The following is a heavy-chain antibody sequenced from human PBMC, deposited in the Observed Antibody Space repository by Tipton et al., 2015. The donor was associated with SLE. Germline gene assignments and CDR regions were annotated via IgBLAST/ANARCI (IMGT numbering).Heavy chain of an antibody. CDR1: GYTFTSYY. CDR3: ASIAAAGGEAFDI. V-gene: IGHV1-46*01. D-gene: IGHD6-13*01. CDR2: INPSGGST. Sequence: QLVQSGAEVKKPGASVKDSCKASGYTFTSYYMHWVRQAPGQGLEWMGIINPSGGSTSYAQKFQGRVTMTRDTSTSTVYMELSSLRSEDTAVYYCASIAAAGGEAFDIWGQGTMVTVSS. J-gene: IGHJ3*02.